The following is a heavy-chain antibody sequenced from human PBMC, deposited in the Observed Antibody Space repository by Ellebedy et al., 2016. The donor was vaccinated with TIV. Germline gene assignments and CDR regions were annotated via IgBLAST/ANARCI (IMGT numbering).Heavy chain of an antibody. CDR3: ARDYYDSSGFDC. CDR1: GYTFTSYG. J-gene: IGHJ4*02. D-gene: IGHD3-22*01. CDR2: ISAYNGNT. Sequence: ASSVKVSCKASGYTFTSYGISWVRQAPGQGLEWMGWISAYNGNTNYAQKFQGRVTMTRDTSTSTVYMELSSLRSEDTAVYYCARDYYDSSGFDCWGQGTLVTVSS. V-gene: IGHV1-18*01.